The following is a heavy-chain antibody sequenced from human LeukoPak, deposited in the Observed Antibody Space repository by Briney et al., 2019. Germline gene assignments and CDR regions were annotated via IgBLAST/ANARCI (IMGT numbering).Heavy chain of an antibody. CDR1: GGSISSSSYY. CDR2: IYYSGST. V-gene: IGHV4-39*01. Sequence: SETLSLTCTVSGGSISSSSYYWGWIRQPPGKGLEWIGSIYYSGSTYYNPSLKSRVTISVDTSKNQFSLKLSSVTAADTAVYYCARSGYSYGCGAFDIWGQGTMVTVSS. D-gene: IGHD5-18*01. CDR3: ARSGYSYGCGAFDI. J-gene: IGHJ3*02.